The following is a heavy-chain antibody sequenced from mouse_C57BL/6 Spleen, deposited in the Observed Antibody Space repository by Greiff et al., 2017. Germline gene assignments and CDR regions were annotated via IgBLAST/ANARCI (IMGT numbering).Heavy chain of an antibody. CDR1: GYTFTGYW. J-gene: IGHJ2*01. V-gene: IGHV1-9*01. D-gene: IGHD1-1*01. CDR2: ILPGSGST. CDR3: ARSAITTVVEGYFDY. Sequence: QVQLQQSGAELMKPGASVKLSCKATGYTFTGYWIEWVKQRPGHGLEWIGEILPGSGSTNYNEKFKGKATFTADTSSNTAYMQLSSLTTEDSSIYYCARSAITTVVEGYFDYWGQGTTLTVSS.